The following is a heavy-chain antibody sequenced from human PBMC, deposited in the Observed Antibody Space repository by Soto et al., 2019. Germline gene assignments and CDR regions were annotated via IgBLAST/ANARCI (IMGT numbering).Heavy chain of an antibody. CDR2: IYYSGST. J-gene: IGHJ4*02. Sequence: SETLSLTCTVSGGSISSYYWSWIRQPPGKGLEWIGYIYYSGSTNYNPSLKSRVTISVDTSKNQFSLKLSSVTAADTAVYYCARTDYYGSGSYYNQLYYFDYWGQGTLVTVPQ. CDR1: GGSISSYY. D-gene: IGHD3-10*01. CDR3: ARTDYYGSGSYYNQLYYFDY. V-gene: IGHV4-59*08.